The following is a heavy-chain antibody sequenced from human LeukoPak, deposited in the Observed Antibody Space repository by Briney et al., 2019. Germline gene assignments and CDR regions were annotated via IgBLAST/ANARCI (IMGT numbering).Heavy chain of an antibody. V-gene: IGHV4-34*01. J-gene: IGHJ5*02. CDR1: GGSFSGYY. CDR3: ARDLVSAGGHWFDP. CDR2: IYHSGST. Sequence: SETLSLTCAVYGGSFSGYYWSWIRQPPGKGLEWIGSIYHSGSTYYNPSLKSRVTISVDTSKNQFSLKLSSVTAADTAVYYCARDLVSAGGHWFDPWGQGTLVTVSS. D-gene: IGHD3-10*01.